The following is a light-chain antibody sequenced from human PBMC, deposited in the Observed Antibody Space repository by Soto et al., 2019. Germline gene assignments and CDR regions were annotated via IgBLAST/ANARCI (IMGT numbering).Light chain of an antibody. CDR1: QSVSSNY. V-gene: IGKV3-20*01. CDR3: QQYGSSPAT. Sequence: EIVLTQSPGTLSLSPGERATLSCRASQSVSSNYLAWYQQKPGQAPRRLIYGASSRATGSPDRFSGSGSGTDFTLTISRLEPEDFAVYFCQQYGSSPATFGQGTKVDIK. J-gene: IGKJ1*01. CDR2: GAS.